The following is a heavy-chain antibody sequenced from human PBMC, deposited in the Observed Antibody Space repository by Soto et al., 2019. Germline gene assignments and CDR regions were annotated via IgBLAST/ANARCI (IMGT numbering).Heavy chain of an antibody. CDR1: GGTFSSYA. D-gene: IGHD6-6*01. J-gene: IGHJ5*02. CDR3: GYSSSSDGTWFDP. CDR2: IIPIFGTA. V-gene: IGHV1-69*01. Sequence: QVQLVQSGAEVKKPGSSVKVSCKASGGTFSSYAISWVRQAPGQGLEWMGGIIPIFGTANYAQKFQGRVTITADESTSTAYMGLCSLRSEDTAVYYCGYSSSSDGTWFDPWGQGTLVTVSS.